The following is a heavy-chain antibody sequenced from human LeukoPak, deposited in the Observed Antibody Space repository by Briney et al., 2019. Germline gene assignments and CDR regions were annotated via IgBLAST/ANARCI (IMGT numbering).Heavy chain of an antibody. CDR2: INQAGSDK. CDR3: GRGDPDY. J-gene: IGHJ4*02. V-gene: IGHV3-7*01. Sequence: GGSLRLSCEVSGFTFSTYWMNWVRQAPGKGLEWVANINQAGSDKYYVDSVKGRFTISRDYARNSLYLQMKSLRAEDAAVYYCGRGDPDYWGQGTLVTVSS. CDR1: GFTFSTYW.